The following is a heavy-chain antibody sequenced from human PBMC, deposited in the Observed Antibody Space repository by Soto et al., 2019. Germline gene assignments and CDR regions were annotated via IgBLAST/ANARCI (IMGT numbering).Heavy chain of an antibody. V-gene: IGHV1-69*01. J-gene: IGHJ4*02. D-gene: IGHD3-22*01. CDR2: IIPIFGTE. CDR3: ARIPLRDSSGYYLYYFDY. CDR1: GGTFSSYA. Sequence: QVQLVQSGAEVKKPGSSVKVSCKASGGTFSSYAISWVRQAPGQGLEWMGGIIPIFGTENYAQKFQGRVTITADESTSTAYMELSSLRSEDTAVYYCARIPLRDSSGYYLYYFDYWGQGTLVTVYS.